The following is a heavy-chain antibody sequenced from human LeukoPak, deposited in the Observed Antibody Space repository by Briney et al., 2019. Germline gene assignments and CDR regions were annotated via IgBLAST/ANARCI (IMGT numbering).Heavy chain of an antibody. CDR1: GFTFSSDW. V-gene: IGHV3-74*01. J-gene: IGHJ4*02. D-gene: IGHD3-9*01. Sequence: QPGGSLRLSCAASGFTFSSDWMHWVRQAPGKGLVWVSRINRDGRSTTYADSVKGRFTISRDNAKNTLYLQMNSLRAEDTAVYYCARHPYDILTGPSFDYWGQGPLVTVSS. CDR3: ARHPYDILTGPSFDY. CDR2: INRDGRST.